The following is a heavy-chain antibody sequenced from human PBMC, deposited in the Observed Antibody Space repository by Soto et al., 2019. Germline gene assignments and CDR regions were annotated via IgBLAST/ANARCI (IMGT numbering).Heavy chain of an antibody. CDR3: ARVLGNDAFDI. CDR1: GGSISSYY. Sequence: SETLSLTCTVAGGSISSYYWRWIRQPPGKGLEWIGYIYYSGSTNYNPSLKSRVTISVDTSKNQFSLKLSSVTAADSAVYYCARVLGNDAFDIWGQGTMVTVSS. V-gene: IGHV4-59*08. J-gene: IGHJ3*02. D-gene: IGHD3-3*02. CDR2: IYYSGST.